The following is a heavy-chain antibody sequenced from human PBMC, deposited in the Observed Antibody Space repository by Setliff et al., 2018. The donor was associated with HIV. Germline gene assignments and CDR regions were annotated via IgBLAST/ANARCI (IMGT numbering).Heavy chain of an antibody. Sequence: ASVKVSCKASGGSFSRYSITWVRQAPGQGLEWMGRIIPMFSIPDYSQRFQGRVTITADKSTSTAYMELSSLRSEDTAVYYCARNPGEGGGGFLEWTIGYYYYMDVWGKGTTVTVSS. CDR3: ARNPGEGGGGFLEWTIGYYYYMDV. CDR2: IIPMFSIP. CDR1: GGSFSRYS. J-gene: IGHJ6*03. D-gene: IGHD3-3*01. V-gene: IGHV1-69*02.